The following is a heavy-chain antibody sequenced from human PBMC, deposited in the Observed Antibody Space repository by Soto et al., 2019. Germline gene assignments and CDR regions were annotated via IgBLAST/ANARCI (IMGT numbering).Heavy chain of an antibody. V-gene: IGHV4-59*10. CDR2: VSASGST. CDR1: GGSISGFF. Sequence: PSETLSLTCAVSGGSISGFFWTWVRQPPGMPLEGLGHVSASGSTVYNPSLQSRLTLSLDVSKNRFSLELTSVTAADTATYFCARGGSTHYYYGLDVWGQGTTVTVSS. CDR3: ARGGSTHYYYGLDV. D-gene: IGHD1-1*01. J-gene: IGHJ6*02.